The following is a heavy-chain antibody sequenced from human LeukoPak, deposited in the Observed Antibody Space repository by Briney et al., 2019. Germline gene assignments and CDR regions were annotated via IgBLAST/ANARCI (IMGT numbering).Heavy chain of an antibody. J-gene: IGHJ3*02. CDR3: ARDPGPNGYYDFWSGYPDAFDI. CDR1: GGSISSYY. D-gene: IGHD3-3*01. CDR2: IYYSGST. V-gene: IGHV4-59*01. Sequence: SKTLSLTCTVSGGSISSYYWSWIRQPPGKGLEWIGYIYYSGSTNYNPSLESRVTISVDTSKNQFSLKLSSVTAADTAVYYCARDPGPNGYYDFWSGYPDAFDIWGQGTMVTVSS.